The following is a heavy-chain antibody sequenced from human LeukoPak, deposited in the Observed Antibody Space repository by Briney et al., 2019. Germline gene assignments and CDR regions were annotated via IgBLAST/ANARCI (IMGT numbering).Heavy chain of an antibody. D-gene: IGHD6-19*01. V-gene: IGHV3-23*01. CDR3: ARAANGWYSVAHSDY. J-gene: IGHJ4*02. CDR2: ISGSGGST. CDR1: GFTFSSYA. Sequence: GGSLRLSCAASGFTFSSYAMSWVRQAPGKGLEWVSAISGSGGSTYYADSVKGRFTISRDNSKNTLYLQMNSLRAEDTAVYYCARAANGWYSVAHSDYWGQGTLVTVSS.